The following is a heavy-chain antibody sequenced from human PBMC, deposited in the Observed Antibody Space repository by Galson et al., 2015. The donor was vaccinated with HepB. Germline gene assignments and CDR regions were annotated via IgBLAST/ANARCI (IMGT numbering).Heavy chain of an antibody. Sequence: SVKVSCKASGGTFSSYAISWVRQAPGQGLEWMGGIIPIFGTANYAQKFQGRVTITADESTSTAYMELSSLRSEDTAVYYCARDWLGKDVMGGFDPWGQGTLVTVSS. CDR2: IIPIFGTA. J-gene: IGHJ5*02. D-gene: IGHD3-10*01. CDR1: GGTFSSYA. V-gene: IGHV1-69*13. CDR3: ARDWLGKDVMGGFDP.